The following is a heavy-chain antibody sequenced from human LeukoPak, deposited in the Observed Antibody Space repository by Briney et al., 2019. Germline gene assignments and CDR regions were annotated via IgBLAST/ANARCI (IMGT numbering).Heavy chain of an antibody. J-gene: IGHJ3*01. CDR2: VSSSSSTI. V-gene: IGHV3-48*01. CDR1: GFIFSTYS. Sequence: GGSLRLSCAASGFIFSTYSMNWVRQAPGKGLEWVSYVSSSSSTIYYADSVKGRFTISRDNAKNSLYLQINTLRAEDTAVYYCARGPGGAFDFWGQGAMVTVSS. D-gene: IGHD1-1*01. CDR3: ARGPGGAFDF.